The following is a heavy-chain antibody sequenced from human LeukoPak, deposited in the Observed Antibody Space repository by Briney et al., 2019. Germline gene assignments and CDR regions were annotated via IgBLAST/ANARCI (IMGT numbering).Heavy chain of an antibody. CDR1: GFTFSSYA. CDR2: ISGSGGST. J-gene: IGHJ4*02. V-gene: IGHV3-23*01. D-gene: IGHD3-3*01. CDR3: ADTHTYYDFWSGYFHY. Sequence: GGSLGLSCAASGFTFSSYAMSWVRQAPGKGLEWVSAISGSGGSTYYADSVKGRFTISRDNSKNTLYLQMNSLRAEDTAVYYCADTHTYYDFWSGYFHYWGQGTLVTVSS.